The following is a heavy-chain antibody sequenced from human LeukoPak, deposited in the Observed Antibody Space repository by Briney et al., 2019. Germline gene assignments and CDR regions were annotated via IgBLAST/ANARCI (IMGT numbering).Heavy chain of an antibody. J-gene: IGHJ6*03. CDR3: ARGGGVGYYYYYMDV. V-gene: IGHV4-39*01. D-gene: IGHD1-26*01. CDR1: GGSISSSSYY. CDR2: IFYIGST. Sequence: SETLSLTCTVSGGSISSSSYYWGWIRQPPGKGLEWIGNIFYIGSTYYNPSLKSRVSISVDTSKNQFSLKLSSVTAADTAVYYCARGGGVGYYYYYMDVWGKGTTVTISS.